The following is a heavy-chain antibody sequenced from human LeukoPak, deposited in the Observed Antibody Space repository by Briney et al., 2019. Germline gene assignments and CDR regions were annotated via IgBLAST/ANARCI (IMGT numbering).Heavy chain of an antibody. Sequence: SETLSLTCAVYGGSFSGYYWSWIRQPPGKGLEWIGEVNHSGSTNYNPSLKSRVTISVDRSKNQFSLKLSSVTAADTAVYYCASQMGSDSLDAFDIWGQGTMVTVSS. CDR2: VNHSGST. CDR3: ASQMGSDSLDAFDI. D-gene: IGHD2-21*02. V-gene: IGHV4-34*01. CDR1: GGSFSGYY. J-gene: IGHJ3*02.